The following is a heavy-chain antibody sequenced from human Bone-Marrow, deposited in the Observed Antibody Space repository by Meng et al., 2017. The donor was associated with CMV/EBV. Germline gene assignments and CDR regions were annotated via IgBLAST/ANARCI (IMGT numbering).Heavy chain of an antibody. V-gene: IGHV1-69*04. CDR3: AGDHRSWDSSSSGLLFDY. Sequence: TFSSYTNSRVRQATGQGLGWVGRIMRILSITNNAQKFQGRVAITAGKSTSTAYMELSSLRSEDTAVYYCAGDHRSWDSSSSGLLFDYWGQGTLVTVSS. CDR2: IMRILSIT. D-gene: IGHD6-6*01. CDR1: TFSSYT. J-gene: IGHJ4*02.